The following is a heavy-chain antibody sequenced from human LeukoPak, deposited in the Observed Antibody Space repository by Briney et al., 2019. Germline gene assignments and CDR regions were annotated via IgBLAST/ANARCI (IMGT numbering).Heavy chain of an antibody. CDR3: AKGVYGSGNYLEDFED. V-gene: IGHV3-23*01. CDR1: GFTFSNYA. Sequence: GGSLRLSCEASGFTFSNYAMSWVRQAPGKGLEWISAISGSGDNTYHADSVKGRFTISRDNSKNTLYLQMNSLRAEDTAVYYCAKGVYGSGNYLEDFEDWGHGTLVTVSS. D-gene: IGHD3-10*01. CDR2: ISGSGDNT. J-gene: IGHJ1*01.